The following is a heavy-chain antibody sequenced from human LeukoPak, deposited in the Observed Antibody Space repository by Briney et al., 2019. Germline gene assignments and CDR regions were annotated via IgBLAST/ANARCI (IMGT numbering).Heavy chain of an antibody. J-gene: IGHJ4*02. D-gene: IGHD3-22*01. V-gene: IGHV3-21*01. CDR3: ARDSHYDSSGYYYDSYNY. Sequence: PGGSLRLSCAASGFTFSSYSMNWVRQAPGKGLEWVSSISSNKGLGWVSSISSSSNYIYYADSVKGRFTISRDNAKNSLYLQMNSLRAEDTAVYYCARDSHYDSSGYYYDSYNYWGQGTLVTVSS. CDR2: ISSNKGLGWVSSISSSSNYI. CDR1: GFTFSSYS.